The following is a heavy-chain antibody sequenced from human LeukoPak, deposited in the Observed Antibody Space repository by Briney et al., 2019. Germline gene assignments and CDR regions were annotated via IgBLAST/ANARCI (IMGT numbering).Heavy chain of an antibody. Sequence: GGSLRLSCAASGFTFSDSYMTWIRQAPGKGLELLSYISGSSSDVNYIDSVRGRFTISRDNAKNSLYLHMNSLTVEDTAVYYCSRDPRHSDYWGQGTLVTVSS. CDR1: GFTFSDSY. J-gene: IGHJ4*02. CDR2: ISGSSSDV. CDR3: SRDPRHSDY. V-gene: IGHV3-11*01.